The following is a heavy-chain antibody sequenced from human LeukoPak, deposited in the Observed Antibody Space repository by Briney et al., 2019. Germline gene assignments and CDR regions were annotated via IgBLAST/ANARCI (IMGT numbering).Heavy chain of an antibody. J-gene: IGHJ5*02. Sequence: ASVKVSCKASGYTFTGYYIHWVRQAPGQELEWMGWINPNSGGTNYAQKFQGRVTMTRDTSISTAYMELSRLTSDDTAVYYCARDRLVIVPAAIINWFDPWGQGTLVTVSS. V-gene: IGHV1-2*02. D-gene: IGHD2-2*01. CDR2: INPNSGGT. CDR3: ARDRLVIVPAAIINWFDP. CDR1: GYTFTGYY.